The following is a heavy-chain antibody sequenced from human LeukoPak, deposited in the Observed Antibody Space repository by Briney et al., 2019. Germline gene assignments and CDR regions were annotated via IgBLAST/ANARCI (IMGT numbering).Heavy chain of an antibody. D-gene: IGHD7-27*01. V-gene: IGHV1-2*02. J-gene: IGHJ4*02. CDR1: GYTFTDYY. CDR2: INPNNGGT. CDR3: ARAAKTGDGDY. Sequence: GASVTVSCKASGYTFTDYYMHWVRQAPGQGLEWMGWINPNNGGTDYAQKFQGRVTMTGDTSISTAYMELSRLRSDDMAVYYCARAAKTGDGDYWGQGTLVTVSS.